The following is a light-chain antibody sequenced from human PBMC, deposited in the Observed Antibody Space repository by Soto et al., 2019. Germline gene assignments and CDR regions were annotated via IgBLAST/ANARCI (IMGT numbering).Light chain of an antibody. V-gene: IGKV3-15*01. CDR3: QQYHNWPWA. Sequence: ERVRTQSPATLSVSPGEIVVLSCRASRSVDNNLAWYQQKPGQAPRLLISAASTRATGIPARFSGTGSGTEFTLTISSLQSEDIAVYYCQQYHNWPWAFGQGTKVEIK. J-gene: IGKJ1*01. CDR2: AAS. CDR1: RSVDNN.